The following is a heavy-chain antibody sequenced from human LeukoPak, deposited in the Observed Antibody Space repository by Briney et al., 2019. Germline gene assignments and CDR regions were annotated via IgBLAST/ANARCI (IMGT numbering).Heavy chain of an antibody. V-gene: IGHV1-8*01. CDR2: MNPNSGNT. CDR1: GYTFTSYD. Sequence: VASVKVSCKASGYTFTSYDVNWVRQATGQGLEWIGWMNPNSGNTGYGQKFQGRVTMTRNTSISTAYMELTSLKSEDTAVYYCARAPEWGKSNFYYYMDVWGKGTTVTVSS. J-gene: IGHJ6*03. CDR3: ARAPEWGKSNFYYYMDV. D-gene: IGHD1-26*01.